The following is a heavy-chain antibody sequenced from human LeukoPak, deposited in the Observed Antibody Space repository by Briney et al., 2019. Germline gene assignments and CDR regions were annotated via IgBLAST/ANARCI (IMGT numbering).Heavy chain of an antibody. CDR3: ARPRNRFGVVLGWFDP. CDR2: IYYSGST. Sequence: PSETLSLTCTVSGGSISSSSYYWGWIRQPPGKGLEWIGSIYYSGSTYYNPSLKSRVTISVDTSKNQFSLKLSSVTAADTAVYYCARPRNRFGVVLGWFDPWGQGTLVTVSS. D-gene: IGHD3-3*01. V-gene: IGHV4-39*01. J-gene: IGHJ5*02. CDR1: GGSISSSSYY.